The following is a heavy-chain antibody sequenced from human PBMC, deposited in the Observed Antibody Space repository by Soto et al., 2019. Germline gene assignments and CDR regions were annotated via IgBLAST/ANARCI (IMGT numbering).Heavy chain of an antibody. CDR3: TTDCSSTSCYYLGESFIDDFWGYYMDV. D-gene: IGHD2-2*01. J-gene: IGHJ6*03. CDR1: GFTFSNAW. V-gene: IGHV3-15*01. CDR2: IKSKTDGGTT. Sequence: EVQLVESGGGLVKPGGSLRLSCAASGFTFSNAWMSWVRQAPGKGLEWVGRIKSKTDGGTTDYAAPVKGRFTISRDDSKNTLYLQMNSLKTEDTAVYCCTTDCSSTSCYYLGESFIDDFWGYYMDVWGKGTTVTVSS.